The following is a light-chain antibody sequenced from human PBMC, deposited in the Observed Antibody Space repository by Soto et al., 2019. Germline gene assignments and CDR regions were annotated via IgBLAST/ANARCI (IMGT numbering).Light chain of an antibody. CDR3: QQTYSAPPT. Sequence: DIQMTQSPSSLSASVGDRVTITCRASQIISTYLNWYQQRAGLAPRLLIYAASSLQSGVPPRFSGSGSGTDFTLNISSLQPEDFATYFCQQTYSAPPTFGQGTKVEIK. V-gene: IGKV1-39*01. CDR1: QIISTY. J-gene: IGKJ1*01. CDR2: AAS.